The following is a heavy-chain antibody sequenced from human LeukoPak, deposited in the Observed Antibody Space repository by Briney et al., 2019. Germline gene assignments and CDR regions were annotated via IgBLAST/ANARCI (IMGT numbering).Heavy chain of an antibody. J-gene: IGHJ4*02. CDR3: ARAVGYCSGGSCYSDY. CDR1: GFTFSSYG. V-gene: IGHV3-23*01. Sequence: GGSLRLSCAASGFTFSSYGMSWVRQAPGKGLEWVSAISGSGGSTYYADSVKGRFTISRDNAKNSLYLQMNSLRAEDTAVYYCARAVGYCSGGSCYSDYWGQGTLVTVSS. CDR2: ISGSGGST. D-gene: IGHD2-15*01.